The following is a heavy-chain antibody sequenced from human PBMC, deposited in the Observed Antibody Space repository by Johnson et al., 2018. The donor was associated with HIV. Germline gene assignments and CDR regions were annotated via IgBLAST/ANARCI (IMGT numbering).Heavy chain of an antibody. CDR3: AKVRSSSWYDAFDI. V-gene: IGHV3-33*06. CDR2: IWYDGTNR. Sequence: VLLLESGGGLVQPGGSLRLSCAASGFTFSRYWMHWVRQAPGKGLEWVAVIWYDGTNRYYADSVKGRFTISRDNSKNTLYLQMNSLRIEDTAVYYCAKVRSSSWYDAFDIWGQGTMVTVSS. J-gene: IGHJ3*02. D-gene: IGHD6-13*01. CDR1: GFTFSRYW.